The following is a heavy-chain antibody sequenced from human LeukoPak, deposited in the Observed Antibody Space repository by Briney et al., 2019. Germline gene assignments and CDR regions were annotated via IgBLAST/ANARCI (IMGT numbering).Heavy chain of an antibody. V-gene: IGHV7-4-1*02. CDR3: ASLDLFSNSGSYSMDV. CDR2: INTNTGNP. CDR1: GYTFTSYA. D-gene: IGHD1-26*01. J-gene: IGHJ6*02. Sequence: GASVKVSCKASGYTFTSYAMNWVRQAPGQGLEWMGWINTNTGNPTYAQGFTGRFVFSLDTSVSTAYLQISSLKAEDTAVYYCASLDLFSNSGSYSMDVWGQGTTVTVSS.